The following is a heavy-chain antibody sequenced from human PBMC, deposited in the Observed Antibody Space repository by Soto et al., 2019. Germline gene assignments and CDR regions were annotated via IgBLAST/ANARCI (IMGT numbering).Heavy chain of an antibody. J-gene: IGHJ4*02. D-gene: IGHD3-10*01. CDR3: AKDTITMVRGVLFDY. CDR2: ISWNSGSI. Sequence: GGSLRLSCAASGFTFDDYAMHWVRQAPGKGLEWVSGISWNSGSIGYADSVKGRFTISRDNAKNSLYLQMNSLRAEDTALYYCAKDTITMVRGVLFDYWGQGTLVTVSS. V-gene: IGHV3-9*01. CDR1: GFTFDDYA.